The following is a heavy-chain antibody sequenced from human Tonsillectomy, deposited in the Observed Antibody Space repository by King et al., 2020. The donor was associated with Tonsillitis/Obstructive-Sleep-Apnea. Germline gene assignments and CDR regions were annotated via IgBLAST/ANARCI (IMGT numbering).Heavy chain of an antibody. Sequence: VQLVESGGGVVQPGRSLRLSCAASGFTLSSYAMHWVRQAPGKGLEWGAVTSHDGSNKYYADSVKGRFASARDNSKNTLSLQMNSLRAEDTAVYYCAREGGIAVAGTKGRYFQHWGQGTLVTVSS. CDR1: GFTLSSYA. V-gene: IGHV3-30*01. J-gene: IGHJ1*01. CDR2: TSHDGSNK. CDR3: AREGGIAVAGTKGRYFQH. D-gene: IGHD6-19*01.